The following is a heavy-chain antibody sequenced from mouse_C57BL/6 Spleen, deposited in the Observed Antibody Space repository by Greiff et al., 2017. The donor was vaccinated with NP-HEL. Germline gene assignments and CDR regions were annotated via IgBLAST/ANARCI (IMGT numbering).Heavy chain of an antibody. CDR3: ARDITTGVAPD. D-gene: IGHD1-1*01. CDR2: ISYDGSN. J-gene: IGHJ4*01. Sequence: DVQLQESGPGLVKPSQSLSLTCSVTGYSITSGYYWNWIRQFPGNKLEWMGYISYDGSNNYNPSLKNRISINRDTSKNQFFLKLNSVTTEDTATYYCARDITTGVAPDWGQGTSVTVSS. V-gene: IGHV3-6*01. CDR1: GYSITSGYY.